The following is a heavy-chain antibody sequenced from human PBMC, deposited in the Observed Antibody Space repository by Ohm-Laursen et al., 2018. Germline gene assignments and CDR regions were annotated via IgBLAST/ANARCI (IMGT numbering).Heavy chain of an antibody. CDR2: INEDGSDK. V-gene: IGHV3-7*01. Sequence: SLRLSCTASGFTFRSYGFHWVRQAPGKGLEWVANINEDGSDKFYVDSVKGRFTISRDNAKNSLYLQMNSLRAEDTAVYYCASNNYYRFDYWGQGTLVTVSS. J-gene: IGHJ4*02. D-gene: IGHD3-22*01. CDR1: GFTFRSYG. CDR3: ASNNYYRFDY.